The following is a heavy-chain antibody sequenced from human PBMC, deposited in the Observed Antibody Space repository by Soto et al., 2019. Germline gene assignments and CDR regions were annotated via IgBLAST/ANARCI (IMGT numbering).Heavy chain of an antibody. CDR1: GYTFTSYG. V-gene: IGHV1-18*01. CDR3: ARVVYGDYKGY. Sequence: QVQLVQSGAEVKKPGASVKVSCKASGYTFTSYGISWVRQAPGQGLEWMGWISAYNGNTNNAQKLEVRVTMTTDTSTSIGSKEHRSLRFNETAVYYCARVVYGDYKGYWGQVNLVTVST. D-gene: IGHD4-17*01. CDR2: ISAYNGNT. J-gene: IGHJ4*02.